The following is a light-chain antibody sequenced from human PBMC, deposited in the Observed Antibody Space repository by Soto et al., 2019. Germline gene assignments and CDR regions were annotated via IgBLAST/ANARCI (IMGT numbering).Light chain of an antibody. CDR1: QGISSY. CDR2: AAS. J-gene: IGKJ1*01. CDR3: QQYYSYPRT. V-gene: IGKV1-8*01. Sequence: AIRMKKSPASLSAYKGDRVTITCLASQGISSYLAWYQQKPGKAPKLLIYAASTLQSGVPSRFSGSGSGTDFTLTISCLQSEDFATYYCQQYYSYPRTFGQGTNVDIK.